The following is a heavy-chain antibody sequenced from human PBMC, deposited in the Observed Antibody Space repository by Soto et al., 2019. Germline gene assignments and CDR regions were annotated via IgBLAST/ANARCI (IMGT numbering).Heavy chain of an antibody. J-gene: IGHJ6*02. D-gene: IGHD1-26*01. CDR3: ARVSGSYYYGMDV. CDR1: GGSISSNNW. V-gene: IGHV4-4*02. CDR2: IYHSGST. Sequence: PSETLSLTCKVFGGSISSNNWWSWVRQPPGKELEWIGEIYHSGSTNYNPSLKSRVTISVDKSKNQFSLKPSSVTAADTAVYYCARVSGSYYYGMDVWGQGTTVT.